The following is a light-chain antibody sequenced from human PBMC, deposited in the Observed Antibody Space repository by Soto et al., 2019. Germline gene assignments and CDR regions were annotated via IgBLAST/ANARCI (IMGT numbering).Light chain of an antibody. Sequence: EIVLTQSPGTLSLSPGEIATLSFSTSQSVSSNYLAWYQQKPGQAPRLLIYGASSRATGIPDRFSGSGSGTDFTLTISRLEPEDFAVYYCQQYGSSGRTFGQGTKVDIK. CDR1: QSVSSNY. CDR3: QQYGSSGRT. CDR2: GAS. V-gene: IGKV3-20*01. J-gene: IGKJ1*01.